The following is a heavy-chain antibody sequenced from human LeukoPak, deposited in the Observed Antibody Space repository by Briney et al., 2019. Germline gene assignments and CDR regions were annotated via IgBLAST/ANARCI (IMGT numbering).Heavy chain of an antibody. CDR1: GYTLTDYY. CDR3: ARDHCSSTSCYAAPYYYYGMDV. CDR2: ISLNSGDT. J-gene: IGHJ6*02. D-gene: IGHD2-2*01. Sequence: GASVKVSCKASGYTLTDYYMHWLRQAPGRGLEWMGWISLNSGDTNYAQKFQGRVTLTRDTSISTAYLELISLRSDDTAVYYCARDHCSSTSCYAAPYYYYGMDVWGQGTTVTVSS. V-gene: IGHV1-2*02.